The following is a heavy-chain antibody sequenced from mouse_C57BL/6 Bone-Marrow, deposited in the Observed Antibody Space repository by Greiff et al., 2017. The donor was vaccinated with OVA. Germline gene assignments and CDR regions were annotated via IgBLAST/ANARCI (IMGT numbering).Heavy chain of an antibody. CDR2: IDPSDSET. CDR3: ARGRDVAWFAY. V-gene: IGHV1-52*01. Sequence: QVQLQQPGAELVRPGSSVKLSCKASGYTFTSYWMHWVKQRPIQGLEWIGNIDPSDSETHYNQKFKDKATLTVDKSSSTAYMQLSSLTSEDSAVYYCARGRDVAWFAYWGQGTLVTVSA. J-gene: IGHJ3*01. CDR1: GYTFTSYW.